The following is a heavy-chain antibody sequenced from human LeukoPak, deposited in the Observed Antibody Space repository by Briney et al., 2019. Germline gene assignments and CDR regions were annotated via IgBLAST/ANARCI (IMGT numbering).Heavy chain of an antibody. Sequence: PGGSLRLFCVVSGISLSNYAMTWVRQAPGKGLEWVSYISERGGSTTYADSVKGRFTISRDTSLNTLYLQMNNLRAEDTAVYFCAKRGVVIRGLLVIGYHQEAYHYDFWGQGVLVTVSS. D-gene: IGHD3-10*01. V-gene: IGHV3-23*01. CDR3: AKRGVVIRGLLVIGYHQEAYHYDF. CDR1: GISLSNYA. CDR2: ISERGGST. J-gene: IGHJ4*02.